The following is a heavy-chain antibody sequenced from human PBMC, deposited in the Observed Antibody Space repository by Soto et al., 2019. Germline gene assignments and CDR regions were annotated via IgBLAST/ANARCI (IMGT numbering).Heavy chain of an antibody. Sequence: ASVKVSCKASGYTFTSYGISWVRQAPGQGLEWMGWISAHNGNTNYAQKLQGRVTMTTDTSTSTAYMELRSLRSDDTAVYYCARKRSFRGYFDYWGQGTLVTAPQ. J-gene: IGHJ4*02. CDR1: GYTFTSYG. CDR3: ARKRSFRGYFDY. D-gene: IGHD3-16*01. V-gene: IGHV1-18*01. CDR2: ISAHNGNT.